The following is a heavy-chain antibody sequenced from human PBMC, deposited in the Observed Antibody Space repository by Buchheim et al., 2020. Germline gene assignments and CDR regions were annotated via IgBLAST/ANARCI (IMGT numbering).Heavy chain of an antibody. J-gene: IGHJ6*02. CDR1: GFPFSTYA. CDR2: ISGSGGST. D-gene: IGHD5-18*01. CDR3: AKCGYSYGYVDYYYYGMDV. Sequence: EVQLLESGGGLVQPGGSLRLSCAASGFPFSTYAMRWVRHAPGKGLEWVSAISGSGGSTYYADSVQGRFTISSDNSKNTLYPPMNSLRAEDTAVYYCAKCGYSYGYVDYYYYGMDVWGQGTT. V-gene: IGHV3-23*01.